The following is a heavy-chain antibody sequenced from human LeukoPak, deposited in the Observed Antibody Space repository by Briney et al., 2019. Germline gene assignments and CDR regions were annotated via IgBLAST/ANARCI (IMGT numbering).Heavy chain of an antibody. Sequence: GGSLRLSCAASLFTFGNYAMTWVRQAPGKGLEWVSVIYSGGSTYYADSVKGRFTISRDNSKNTLYLQMNSLRAEDTAVYYCARVRVWFGELLDYWGQGTLVIVSS. CDR3: ARVRVWFGELLDY. J-gene: IGHJ4*02. CDR2: IYSGGST. V-gene: IGHV3-66*01. CDR1: LFTFGNYA. D-gene: IGHD3-10*01.